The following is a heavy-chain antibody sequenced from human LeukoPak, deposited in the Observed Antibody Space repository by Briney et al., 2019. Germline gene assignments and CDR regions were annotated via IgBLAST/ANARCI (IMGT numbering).Heavy chain of an antibody. D-gene: IGHD2-8*01. CDR3: ARALGYCTNGVCRKASKCYFDY. CDR1: GYTFTSYD. Sequence: ASVKVSCKASGYTFTSYDINWVRQATGQGLEWMGWMNPNSGNTGYAQKFQGRVTMTRNTSLSTAYMELSSLRSEDTAGYYCARALGYCTNGVCRKASKCYFDYWGQGTLVTVSS. V-gene: IGHV1-8*01. CDR2: MNPNSGNT. J-gene: IGHJ4*02.